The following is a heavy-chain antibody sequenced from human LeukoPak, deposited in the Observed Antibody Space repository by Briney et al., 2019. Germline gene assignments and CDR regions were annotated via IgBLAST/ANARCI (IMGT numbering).Heavy chain of an antibody. Sequence: GGSLRLSCAASGFIFTNYAMNWVRQAPGKGLEWVSSITGNGGNTYYADSVKGRFSFSRDNSKNTLHLQMNSLRADDTAVYYCGRGLDSFDYWGQGTRVTVSS. CDR1: GFIFTNYA. V-gene: IGHV3-23*01. CDR2: ITGNGGNT. CDR3: GRGLDSFDY. D-gene: IGHD3/OR15-3a*01. J-gene: IGHJ4*02.